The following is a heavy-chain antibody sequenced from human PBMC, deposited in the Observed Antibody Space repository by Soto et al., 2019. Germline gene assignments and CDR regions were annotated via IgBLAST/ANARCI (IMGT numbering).Heavy chain of an antibody. D-gene: IGHD5-12*01. Sequence: SETLSLTCTVSGGSISSYYWSWIRQPPGKGLEWIGYIYYSGSTNYNLSLKSRVTISVDTSKNQFSLKLSSVTAADTAVYYCARYKDGYRQAFDYWGQGTLVTVSS. CDR1: GGSISSYY. CDR2: IYYSGST. V-gene: IGHV4-59*01. J-gene: IGHJ4*02. CDR3: ARYKDGYRQAFDY.